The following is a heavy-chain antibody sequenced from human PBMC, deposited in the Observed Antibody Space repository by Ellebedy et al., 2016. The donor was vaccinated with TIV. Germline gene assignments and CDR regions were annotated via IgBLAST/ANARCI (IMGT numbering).Heavy chain of an antibody. D-gene: IGHD7-27*01. CDR3: ARDMAWGNERVNDVLDI. Sequence: GESLKISCAASGFTFTPYAMNWVRQAPGKGLEWISYISGSSLTIYYADSVKGRFTISRDNAKNSLYLQMSSLTAEDTAVYYCARDMAWGNERVNDVLDIWGQGTMVTVSA. V-gene: IGHV3-48*04. J-gene: IGHJ3*02. CDR2: ISGSSLTI. CDR1: GFTFTPYA.